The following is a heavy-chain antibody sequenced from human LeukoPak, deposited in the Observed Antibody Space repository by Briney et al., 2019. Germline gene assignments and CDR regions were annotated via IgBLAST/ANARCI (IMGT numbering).Heavy chain of an antibody. CDR3: ARDLFSGKPYDY. CDR1: GFTFSGYW. Sequence: PGGSLRLSCAASGFTFSGYWMHWVRQAPGMGLVWVSRINSDGSSTSYADSVKGRFTISRDNAKNTLYLQMNSLRAEDTAVYYCARDLFSGKPYDYWGQGTLVTVSS. CDR2: INSDGSST. D-gene: IGHD2-21*01. J-gene: IGHJ4*02. V-gene: IGHV3-74*01.